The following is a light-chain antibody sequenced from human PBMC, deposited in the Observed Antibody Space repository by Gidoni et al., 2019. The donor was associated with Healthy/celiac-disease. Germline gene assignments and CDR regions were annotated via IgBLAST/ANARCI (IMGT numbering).Light chain of an antibody. Sequence: QSALTQPASVSGSPGQSITISCTGTSSDVGGYNYVSWYQQHPGKAPKLMIYDVSNWPSGVSNRFSGSKSGNTASLTISGLQAEDEADYYCSSYTSSSPLFGGGTKLTVL. J-gene: IGLJ2*01. CDR1: SSDVGGYNY. CDR2: DVS. CDR3: SSYTSSSPL. V-gene: IGLV2-14*03.